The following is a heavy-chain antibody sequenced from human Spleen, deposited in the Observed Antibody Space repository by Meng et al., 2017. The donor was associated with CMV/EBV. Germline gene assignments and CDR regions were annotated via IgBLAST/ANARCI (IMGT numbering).Heavy chain of an antibody. D-gene: IGHD1-26*01. J-gene: IGHJ4*02. V-gene: IGHV3-48*04. Sequence: GESLKISCAASGFTFSSYSMNWVRQAPGKGLEWVSYISSSSTIYYADSVKGRFTISRDNAKNTLYLQMNSLRAEDTAVYYCTRVALYTGSYSDYWGQGTLVTVSS. CDR1: GFTFSSYS. CDR3: TRVALYTGSYSDY. CDR2: ISSSSTI.